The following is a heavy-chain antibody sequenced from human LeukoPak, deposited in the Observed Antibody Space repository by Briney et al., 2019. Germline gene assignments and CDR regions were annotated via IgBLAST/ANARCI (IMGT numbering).Heavy chain of an antibody. D-gene: IGHD3/OR15-3a*01. CDR2: IYSDGST. CDR3: ARDHGTGGS. J-gene: IGHJ4*02. V-gene: IGHV3-53*01. Sequence: GGSLRLSCAASVFTISSNYMTWVRQAPGRGLQWVSVIYSDGSTFYADSVKGRFTISRDSSKNTLYLQMNSLRAEDTAVYYCARDHGTGGSWGQGTLVTVPS. CDR1: VFTISSNY.